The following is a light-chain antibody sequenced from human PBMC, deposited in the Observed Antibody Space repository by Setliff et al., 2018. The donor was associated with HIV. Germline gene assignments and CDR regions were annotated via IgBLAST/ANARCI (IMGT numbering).Light chain of an antibody. CDR3: SSYTSSTPLYV. V-gene: IGLV2-14*03. Sequence: QSVLTQPASVSGSPGQSITISCTGSSSDVGGYNYVSWYQQHPGKAPKLMIYVVSNRPSGVSNRFSGSKSGNTASLTTSGLQAEDEADYYCSSYTSSTPLYVFGTGTKVTVL. CDR2: VVS. CDR1: SSDVGGYNY. J-gene: IGLJ1*01.